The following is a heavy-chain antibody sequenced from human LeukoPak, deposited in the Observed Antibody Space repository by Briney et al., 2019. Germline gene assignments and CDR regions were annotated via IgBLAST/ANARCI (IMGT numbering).Heavy chain of an antibody. D-gene: IGHD3-3*01. CDR3: ATYDFWSSEYDY. CDR1: GYTFTSYD. Sequence: ASVKVSCEASGYTFTSYDINWVRQATGQGLEWMGWMNPNSGNTGYAQKFQGRVTMTRNTSISTAYMELSSLRSEDTAVYYCATYDFWSSEYDYWGQGTLVTVSS. J-gene: IGHJ4*02. CDR2: MNPNSGNT. V-gene: IGHV1-8*01.